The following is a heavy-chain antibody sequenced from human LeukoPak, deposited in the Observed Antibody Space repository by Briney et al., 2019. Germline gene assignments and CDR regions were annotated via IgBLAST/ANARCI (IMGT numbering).Heavy chain of an antibody. V-gene: IGHV1-18*01. Sequence: ASVKVSCKASGYTFTSYGISWVRQAPGQGLEWMGWISVYNGKTNSAQKLQGRVTMTTDTSTSTAYMELRSLRSDDTAVYYCARYYFGSGGYDDWFDPWGQGTLVTVSS. CDR3: ARYYFGSGGYDDWFDP. J-gene: IGHJ5*02. CDR2: ISVYNGKT. CDR1: GYTFTSYG. D-gene: IGHD3-10*01.